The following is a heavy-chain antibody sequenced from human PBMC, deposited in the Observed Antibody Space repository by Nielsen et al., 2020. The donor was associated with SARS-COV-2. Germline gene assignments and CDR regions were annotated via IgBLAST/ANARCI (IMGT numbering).Heavy chain of an antibody. V-gene: IGHV4-39*01. D-gene: IGHD2-15*01. CDR3: ARQGWTFEGAFDI. Sequence: SETLSLTCTVSGGSISSSSYYWGWIRQPPGKGLEWIGSIYYSGSTYYNPSLKSRVTISVDTSKNQFSLKLSSVTAADTAVYYCARQGWTFEGAFDIWGQGTMVTVSS. CDR1: GGSISSSSYY. CDR2: IYYSGST. J-gene: IGHJ3*02.